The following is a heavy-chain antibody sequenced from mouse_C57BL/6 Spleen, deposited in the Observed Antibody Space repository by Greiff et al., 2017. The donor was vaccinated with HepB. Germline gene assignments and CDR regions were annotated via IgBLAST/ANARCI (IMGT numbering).Heavy chain of an antibody. Sequence: QVQLQQPGPALVKPGASVKLSCQASGSTFTSSWMHWVKQMPVPGLEWIGHINPSNGGTNYNEKFKSKATLTVDKSSSTAYMQLRSRPSEDYAVSYCARCSIPFDYWGQGTTLTVSS. CDR1: GSTFTSSW. CDR2: INPSNGGT. V-gene: IGHV1-53*01. D-gene: IGHD1-1*01. J-gene: IGHJ2*01. CDR3: ARCSIPFDY.